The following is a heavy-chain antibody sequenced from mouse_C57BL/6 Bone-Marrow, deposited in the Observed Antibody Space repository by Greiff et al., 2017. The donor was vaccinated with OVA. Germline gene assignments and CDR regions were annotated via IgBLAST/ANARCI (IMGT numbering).Heavy chain of an antibody. CDR1: GYAFTNYL. Sequence: VKLMESGAELVRPGTSVKVSCKASGYAFTNYLIEWVKQRPGQGLEWIGVINPGSGGTNYNEKFKGKATLTADKSSSTAYMQLSSLTSEDSAVYFCARCSYYSNSYAMDYWGQGTSVTVSS. D-gene: IGHD2-5*01. CDR3: ARCSYYSNSYAMDY. J-gene: IGHJ4*01. V-gene: IGHV1-54*01. CDR2: INPGSGGT.